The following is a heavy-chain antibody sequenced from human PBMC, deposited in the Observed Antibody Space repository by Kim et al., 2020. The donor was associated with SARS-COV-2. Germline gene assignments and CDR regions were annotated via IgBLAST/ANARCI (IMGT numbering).Heavy chain of an antibody. CDR1: GYTFTSYY. J-gene: IGHJ4*02. V-gene: IGHV1-46*01. CDR2: ITSSGGGT. D-gene: IGHD3-16*02. CDR3: ASTLDGSLRSRLDY. Sequence: ASVKVSCKPSGYTFTSYYIQWVRQAPEQGLEWMGIITSSGGGTNYALNFQGRVAITRDTSTSTFYMELSSLRSDDTAVYYCASTLDGSLRSRLDYWGQGTLVTVSS.